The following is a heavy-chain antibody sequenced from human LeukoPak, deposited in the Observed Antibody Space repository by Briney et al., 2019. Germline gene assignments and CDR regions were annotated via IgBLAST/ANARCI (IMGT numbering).Heavy chain of an antibody. V-gene: IGHV4-38-2*02. D-gene: IGHD6-13*01. Sequence: SETLSLTCIVSGYSISSGYYWGWIRQPPGKGLEWIGNIHHSGSTYYNPSLKSRVTISVDTTKNQFSLNLSSVTAADTAVYYCATLYSASWYDWGQGTLVTVSS. J-gene: IGHJ4*02. CDR3: ATLYSASWYD. CDR1: GYSISSGYY. CDR2: IHHSGST.